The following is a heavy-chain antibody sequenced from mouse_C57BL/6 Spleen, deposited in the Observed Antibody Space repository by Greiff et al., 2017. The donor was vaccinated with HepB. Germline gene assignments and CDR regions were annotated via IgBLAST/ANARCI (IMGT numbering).Heavy chain of an antibody. CDR2: INPNYGTT. D-gene: IGHD1-1*01. V-gene: IGHV1-39*01. J-gene: IGHJ1*03. CDR3: ATYGSSSYWYFDV. CDR1: GYSFTDYN. Sequence: VQLQQSGPELVKPGASVKISCKASGYSFTDYNMNWVKQSNGKSLEWIGVINPNYGTTSYNQKFKSKATLTVDKSSSTAYMQLSSLTSEDSAVYYCATYGSSSYWYFDVWGTGTTVTVSS.